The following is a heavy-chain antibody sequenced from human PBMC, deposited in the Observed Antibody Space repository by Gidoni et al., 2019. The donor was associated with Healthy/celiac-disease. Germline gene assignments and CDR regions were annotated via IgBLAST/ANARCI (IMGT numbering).Heavy chain of an antibody. J-gene: IGHJ4*02. Sequence: QVQLQQWGAGLLKPSETLSLTCAVYGGSFSGYYWSWIRQPPGKGLEWIGEINHSGSTNYNPSLKSRVTISVDTSKNQFSLKLSSVTAADTAVYYCATGISGPFDYWGQGTLVTVSS. D-gene: IGHD2-15*01. CDR1: GGSFSGYY. V-gene: IGHV4-34*01. CDR2: INHSGST. CDR3: ATGISGPFDY.